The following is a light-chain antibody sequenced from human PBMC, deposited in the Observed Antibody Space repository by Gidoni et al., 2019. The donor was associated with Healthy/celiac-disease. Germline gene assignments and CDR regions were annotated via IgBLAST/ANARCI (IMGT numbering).Light chain of an antibody. V-gene: IGKV1-39*01. CDR1: QSISSY. Sequence: DVQRAQSPSSLAASVGDRVPITCRASQSISSYLNWYQHKPGKAPKLLIYAASSLQSGVPARVRGSGSVTDFPLTISILQPEDFATYYCHQSYSTPPPFGQGTKLEIK. J-gene: IGKJ2*01. CDR3: HQSYSTPPP. CDR2: AAS.